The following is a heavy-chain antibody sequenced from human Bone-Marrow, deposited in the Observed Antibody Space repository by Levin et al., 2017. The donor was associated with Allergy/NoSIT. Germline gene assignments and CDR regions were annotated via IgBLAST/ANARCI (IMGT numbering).Heavy chain of an antibody. V-gene: IGHV4-34*01. CDR1: GESFRGYY. CDR2: VNHRGST. D-gene: IGHD4-17*01. CDR3: AKDGDFRYGTLGS. J-gene: IGHJ5*02. Sequence: NASETLSLSCTVYGESFRGYYWSWLRQSPGKRLEWIGEVNHRGSTTYNPSLKSRVTISVDTSRSLFSLKIISLTAADTAVYYCAKDGDFRYGTLGSWGQGIPLTVHS.